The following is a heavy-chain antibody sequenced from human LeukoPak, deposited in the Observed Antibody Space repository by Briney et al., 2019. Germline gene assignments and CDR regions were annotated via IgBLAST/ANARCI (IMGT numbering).Heavy chain of an antibody. V-gene: IGHV3-53*01. D-gene: IGHD6-19*01. Sequence: PGVSLRLSCAVSGFTVSSIYMSWVRQAPGKGLEWVSFIYSDGNTYYADSVKGRFTLSRDSSRNTLYLQMNSLRVDDTAVYYCAGDTHSSSWYDHWGQGTLVTVSS. CDR1: GFTVSSIY. CDR2: IYSDGNT. CDR3: AGDTHSSSWYDH. J-gene: IGHJ5*02.